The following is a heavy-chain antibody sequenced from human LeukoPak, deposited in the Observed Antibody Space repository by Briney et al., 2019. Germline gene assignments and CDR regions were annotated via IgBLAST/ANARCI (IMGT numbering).Heavy chain of an antibody. CDR3: ARGRGVYAIRGWGPGDYYYYMDV. J-gene: IGHJ6*03. CDR2: IYTSGST. Sequence: PSETLSLTCTVSGGSISSGSYYWSWLRQPAGTGLEWIGRIYTSGSTNYNPSLKSRVTISVDTSKNQFSLKLSSVTAADTAVYYCARGRGVYAIRGWGPGDYYYYMDVWGKGTTVTVSS. V-gene: IGHV4-61*02. D-gene: IGHD2-8*01. CDR1: GGSISSGSYY.